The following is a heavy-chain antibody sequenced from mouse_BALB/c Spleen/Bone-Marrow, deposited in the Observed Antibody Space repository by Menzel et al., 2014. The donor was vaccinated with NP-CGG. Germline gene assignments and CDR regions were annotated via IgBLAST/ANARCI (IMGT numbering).Heavy chain of an antibody. Sequence: QVQLQQSGAELVKPGASVKLSCKASGYTFTSYYMCWVKQRPGQGLEWIGEINPSNGGTNFNEKFKSKVTLTVDKSSSTAYMSLSSLTSEDSAVYYCTRSRRAMDHWGQGTSVTVSS. CDR3: TRSRRAMDH. J-gene: IGHJ4*01. D-gene: IGHD2-12*01. CDR2: INPSNGGT. V-gene: IGHV1S81*02. CDR1: GYTFTSYY.